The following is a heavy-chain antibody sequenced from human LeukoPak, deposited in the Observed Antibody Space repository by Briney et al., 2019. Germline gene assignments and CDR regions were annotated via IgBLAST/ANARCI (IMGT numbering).Heavy chain of an antibody. CDR1: GFTFSSYA. CDR2: ISGSGGST. D-gene: IGHD3-16*02. J-gene: IGHJ4*02. V-gene: IGHV3-23*01. CDR3: AKSFLSLYYFDY. Sequence: AGGSLRLSCAASGFTFSSYAMSWVRPAPGKGLEWVSGISGSGGSTYYADSVKGRFTISRDNSKNTLYLQMNSLRAEDTAVYYCAKSFLSLYYFDYWGQGTLVTVSS.